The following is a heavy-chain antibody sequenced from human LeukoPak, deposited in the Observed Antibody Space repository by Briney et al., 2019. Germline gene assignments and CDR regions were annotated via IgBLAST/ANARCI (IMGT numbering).Heavy chain of an antibody. CDR2: IYYSGST. J-gene: IGHJ4*02. CDR3: ARGFSDYGGNSATPHFDY. V-gene: IGHV4-59*01. D-gene: IGHD4-23*01. Sequence: SETLSLTCTVSGGSISSYYWSWIRQLPGKGLEWIGYIYYSGSTNYNPSLKSRVTISVDTSKNQFSLKLSSVTAADTAVYYCARGFSDYGGNSATPHFDYWGQGTLVTVSS. CDR1: GGSISSYY.